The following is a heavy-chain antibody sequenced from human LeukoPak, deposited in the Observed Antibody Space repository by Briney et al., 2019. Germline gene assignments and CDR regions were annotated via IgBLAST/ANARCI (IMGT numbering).Heavy chain of an antibody. D-gene: IGHD3-22*01. V-gene: IGHV4-38-2*02. CDR2: IYPTGST. CDR1: GYSISSGYY. CDR3: ARDGGYHYDLYYFDY. J-gene: IGHJ4*02. Sequence: SETLSLTCTVSGYSISSGYYWGWIRQPPGKGLEWIGNIYPTGSTYYNPSLKSRVTISVDTSKNQFSLKLSSVTAADTAVYYCARDGGYHYDLYYFDYWGQGTLVTVSS.